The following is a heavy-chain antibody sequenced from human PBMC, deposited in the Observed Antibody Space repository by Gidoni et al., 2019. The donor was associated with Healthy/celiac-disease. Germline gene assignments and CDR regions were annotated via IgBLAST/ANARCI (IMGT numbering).Heavy chain of an antibody. Sequence: QVQLQQWGAGLLKPSETLSLTCAVYGGSFSGYYWSWIRQPPGKGLEWIGEINHSGSTNYNPSLKSRVTISVYTSKNQFSLKLSSVTAADTAVYYCARRYDILTGYYYMDVWGKGTTVTVSS. V-gene: IGHV4-34*01. J-gene: IGHJ6*03. CDR1: GGSFSGYY. CDR3: ARRYDILTGYYYMDV. CDR2: INHSGST. D-gene: IGHD3-9*01.